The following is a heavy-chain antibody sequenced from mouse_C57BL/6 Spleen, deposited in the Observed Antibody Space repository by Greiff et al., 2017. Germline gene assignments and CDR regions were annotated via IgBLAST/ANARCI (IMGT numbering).Heavy chain of an antibody. Sequence: VQLQQSGAELVKPGASVKMSCKASGYTFTSYWITWVKQRPGQGLEWIGDIYPGSGSTNYNEKFKSKATLTVDTSSSTSYMQLSSLTSEDSAVYYCASTGPSFDYWGQGTTLTVSS. J-gene: IGHJ2*01. CDR1: GYTFTSYW. CDR3: ASTGPSFDY. D-gene: IGHD3-1*01. V-gene: IGHV1-55*01. CDR2: IYPGSGST.